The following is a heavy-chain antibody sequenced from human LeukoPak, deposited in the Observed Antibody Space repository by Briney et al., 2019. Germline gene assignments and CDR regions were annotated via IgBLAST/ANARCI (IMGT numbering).Heavy chain of an antibody. CDR1: GGSISSYY. Sequence: PSKTLSLTCTVSGGSISSYYWSWIRQPPGKGLEWIGYISYSGSTNYNPSLKSRVTISVDTSKNQFSLKLRSVTAADTAVYYCARDRGNSGAAYFDYWGQGTLVTVSS. D-gene: IGHD4-23*01. CDR3: ARDRGNSGAAYFDY. V-gene: IGHV4-59*01. CDR2: ISYSGST. J-gene: IGHJ4*02.